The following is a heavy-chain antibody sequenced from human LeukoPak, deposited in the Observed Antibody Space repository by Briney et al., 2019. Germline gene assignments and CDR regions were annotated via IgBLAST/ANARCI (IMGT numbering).Heavy chain of an antibody. CDR2: IKYDGSDE. CDR3: ARDLYYYDCSGYYRGLDY. CDR1: GFTFNTYR. D-gene: IGHD3-22*01. Sequence: GGSLRLSCAASGFTFNTYRMRWVRQPGGKGREWVANIKYDGSDENEVASVKGRFTISRDNAKGSLSLQMNSLRGEDTAVYYCARDLYYYDCSGYYRGLDYWGQGTLVTVSS. J-gene: IGHJ4*02. V-gene: IGHV3-7*01.